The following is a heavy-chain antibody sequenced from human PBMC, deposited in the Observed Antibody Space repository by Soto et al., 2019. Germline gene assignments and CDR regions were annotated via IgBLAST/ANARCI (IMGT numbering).Heavy chain of an antibody. V-gene: IGHV3-7*01. J-gene: IGHJ4*02. CDR3: AREDFYRFDY. CDR1: GFTFTSYW. CDR2: IKEDGSAK. Sequence: EVQLVESGGGLVQPGGSLRVSCAASGFTFTSYWMSWVHQAPGKGLEWVANIKEDGSAKYYLDSVKGRFTISRDNAKNSLYLQMNSLRADDTAVYYCAREDFYRFDYWGQGNLVTVSS.